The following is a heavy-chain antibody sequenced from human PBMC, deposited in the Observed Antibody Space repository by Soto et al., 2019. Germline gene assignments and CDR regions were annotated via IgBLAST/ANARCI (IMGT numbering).Heavy chain of an antibody. CDR1: GFTFSSSG. J-gene: IGHJ4*02. Sequence: PGGSLRLSCAGSGFTFSSSGMNWVRQAPGKGLEWVSSISSSTNYIQYADSVKGRFTVSRDNAKNSLYLQMNSLRAEDTAVYYCARANCNHVVTFPYFDYWGQGALVTVSS. D-gene: IGHD3-16*01. V-gene: IGHV3-21*01. CDR2: ISSSTNYI. CDR3: ARANCNHVVTFPYFDY.